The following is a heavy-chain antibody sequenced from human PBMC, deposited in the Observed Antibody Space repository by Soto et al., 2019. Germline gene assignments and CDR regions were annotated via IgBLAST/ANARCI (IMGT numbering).Heavy chain of an antibody. CDR2: IKSDGRST. V-gene: IGHV3-74*01. J-gene: IGHJ5*01. CDR1: GFTFSGHW. CDR3: ARSGWFDP. Sequence: EVQLVESGGGLVQPGGSLRLSCAASGFTFSGHWMHWVRHAPGKGLVWVSSIKSDGRSTSYADSVKGRFTVSRDNAKNTLYLQMNSLRAEDTAVYYCARSGWFDPWGQGTLVTVSS.